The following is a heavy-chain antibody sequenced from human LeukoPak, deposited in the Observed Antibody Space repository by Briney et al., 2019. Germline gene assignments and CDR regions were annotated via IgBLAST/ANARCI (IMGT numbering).Heavy chain of an antibody. CDR2: IGGSGGST. CDR1: GFTFSSYA. CDR3: ARGTTAMAYCFDY. V-gene: IGHV3-23*01. D-gene: IGHD5-18*01. J-gene: IGHJ4*02. Sequence: PGGSLRLSCAASGFTFSSYAMGWVRQAPGKGLEWVSGIGGSGGSTYYADSVKGRFTISRDNSKNTLYLQMNSLRAEDTAVYYCARGTTAMAYCFDYWGQGTLVTVSS.